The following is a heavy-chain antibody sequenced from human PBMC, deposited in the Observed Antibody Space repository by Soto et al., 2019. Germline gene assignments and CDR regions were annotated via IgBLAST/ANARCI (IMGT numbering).Heavy chain of an antibody. CDR1: GYSFTSYW. CDR3: AGHEYEVPSWAAFDI. D-gene: IGHD3-16*01. V-gene: IGHV5-10-1*01. CDR2: INPSDSYT. J-gene: IGHJ3*02. Sequence: GESLKISCKGSGYSFTSYWISWVRQMPGKGLEWMGRINPSDSYTNYSPSFQGHVTISADKSISTAYLQWSSLKASDTAMYYCAGHEYEVPSWAAFDICGQGTMVTVSS.